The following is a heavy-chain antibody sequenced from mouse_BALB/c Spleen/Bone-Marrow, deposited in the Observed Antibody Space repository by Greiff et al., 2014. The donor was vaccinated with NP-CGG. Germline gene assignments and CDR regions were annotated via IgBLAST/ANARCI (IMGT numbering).Heavy chain of an antibody. CDR1: GFTFSSFG. J-gene: IGHJ3*01. V-gene: IGHV5-17*02. CDR2: ISSGSSTI. D-gene: IGHD2-1*01. CDR3: ARGGKYAWFAY. Sequence: VQLKESGGGLVQPGGSRKLSCAASGFTFSSFGMHWVRQAPEKGLEWVAYISSGSSTIYYADRVKGRFTISRDNPKNTLFLQMTSLRSEDTAMYYCARGGKYAWFAYWGQGTLVTVSA.